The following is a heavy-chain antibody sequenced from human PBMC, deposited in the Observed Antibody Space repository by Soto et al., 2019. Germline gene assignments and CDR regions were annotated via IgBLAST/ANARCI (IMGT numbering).Heavy chain of an antibody. CDR3: ARYTVQCTSTYFDY. CDR2: ISVYNGDT. Sequence: QVQLVQSGAEVKRPGASVKVSCKASGYTFTSYGISWVRQAPGHGLEWVGWISVYNGDTNYGQKLQGRVTMTTDTSTSTAYMELRSLRSDDTALYYCARYTVQCTSTYFDYWGQGTLVTVSS. J-gene: IGHJ4*02. D-gene: IGHD2-2*01. V-gene: IGHV1-18*01. CDR1: GYTFTSYG.